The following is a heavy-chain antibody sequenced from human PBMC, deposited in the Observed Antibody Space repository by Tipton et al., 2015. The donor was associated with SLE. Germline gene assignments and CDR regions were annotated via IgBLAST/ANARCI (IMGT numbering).Heavy chain of an antibody. V-gene: IGHV7-4-1*02. Sequence: QVQLVQSGSDLRKPGASVTVSCKASGYTFTTYAINWVRQAPGQGLEWVGWINTYTGKPTFAQGFTGRFVFSLDTSVNTAYLQTSSLMREDSAVYFCARGPGGGSCVYFDFWGPGTLVTVSS. J-gene: IGHJ4*02. CDR2: INTYTGKP. CDR1: GYTFTTYA. D-gene: IGHD2-15*01. CDR3: ARGPGGGSCVYFDF.